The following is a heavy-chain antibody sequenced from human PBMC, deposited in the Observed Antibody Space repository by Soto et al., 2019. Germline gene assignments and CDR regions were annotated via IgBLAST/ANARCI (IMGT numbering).Heavy chain of an antibody. J-gene: IGHJ6*02. CDR3: ARVSDDYVGRGYYGMDV. V-gene: IGHV1-69*11. CDR2: IIPILGTA. Sequence: QVQLVQSGAEVKKPGSSVKVSCKASGDTFSSYAISWVRQAPGQGLEWMGGIIPILGTAHYAKQLQGRVTITADESTSTAYMERSSLRSEDTAVYYCARVSDDYVGRGYYGMDVWCQGTTVTVSS. D-gene: IGHD3-16*01. CDR1: GDTFSSYA.